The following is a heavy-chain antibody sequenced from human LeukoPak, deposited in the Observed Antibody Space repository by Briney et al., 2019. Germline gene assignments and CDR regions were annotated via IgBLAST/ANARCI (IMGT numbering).Heavy chain of an antibody. D-gene: IGHD6-13*01. Sequence: SQTLSLTCAISGDSVSSNSAAWNWIRQSPSRGLEWLGRTYYRSKWYNDYAVSVKSRITINPDTSKNQFSLQLNSVTPEDTAVYYCARVDSSSWYVLGPFDYWGQGTLVTVSS. CDR3: ARVDSSSWYVLGPFDY. V-gene: IGHV6-1*01. CDR2: TYYRSKWYN. CDR1: GDSVSSNSAA. J-gene: IGHJ4*02.